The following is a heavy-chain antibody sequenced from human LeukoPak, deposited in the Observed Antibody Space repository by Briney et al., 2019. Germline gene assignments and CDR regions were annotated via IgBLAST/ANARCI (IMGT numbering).Heavy chain of an antibody. CDR3: ARGRRSNIVVVPAAINRYYYYMDV. V-gene: IGHV3-23*01. CDR2: ISAGGDGT. D-gene: IGHD2-2*01. J-gene: IGHJ6*03. Sequence: GGSLRLSCAASGFTFSSYGMHWVRQAPGKGLEWVSGISAGGDGTYHADPVKGRFTISRDNSKNTLYLQMNSLRAEDTAVYYCARGRRSNIVVVPAAINRYYYYMDVWGKGTTVTVSS. CDR1: GFTFSSYG.